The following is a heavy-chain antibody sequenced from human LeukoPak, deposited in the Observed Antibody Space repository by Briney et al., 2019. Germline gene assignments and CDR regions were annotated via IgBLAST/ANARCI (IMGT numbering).Heavy chain of an antibody. V-gene: IGHV3-7*03. D-gene: IGHD6-19*01. CDR2: IKQDGSEK. Sequence: GGSLRLSCAASGFTFSSYWMSWVRQAPGKGLEWVANIKQDGSEKYYVDSVKGRFTISRDNAKNSLYLQMNSLRAEDTVVYYCARVSGWYWRGFDYWGQGTLVTVSS. CDR3: ARVSGWYWRGFDY. CDR1: GFTFSSYW. J-gene: IGHJ4*02.